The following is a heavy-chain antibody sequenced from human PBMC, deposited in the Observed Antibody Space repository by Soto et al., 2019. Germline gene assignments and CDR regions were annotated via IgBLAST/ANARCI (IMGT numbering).Heavy chain of an antibody. CDR1: GGSISSGDYY. D-gene: IGHD4-17*01. V-gene: IGHV4-30-4*01. Sequence: SETLSLTCTVSGGSISSGDYYWSWIRQPPGKGLEWIGYIYYSGSTYYNPSLKSRVTISVDTSKNQFSLKLRSVTAADTAVYYCASALLDYGDYYFDYWGQGTLVTVSS. CDR2: IYYSGST. CDR3: ASALLDYGDYYFDY. J-gene: IGHJ4*02.